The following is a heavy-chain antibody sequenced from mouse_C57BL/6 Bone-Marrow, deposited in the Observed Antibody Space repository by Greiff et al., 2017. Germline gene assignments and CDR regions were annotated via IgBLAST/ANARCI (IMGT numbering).Heavy chain of an antibody. CDR2: INPSNGGT. Sequence: QVQLQQPGTELVKPGASVKLSCKASGYTFTSYWMHWVKQRPGQGLEWIGNINPSNGGTNYNEKFKSKATLTVDKSSSTAYMKLSSLTSEDDAVYYCARRYYGSSFYWYFDVWGTGTTVTVSS. J-gene: IGHJ1*03. V-gene: IGHV1-53*01. CDR3: ARRYYGSSFYWYFDV. CDR1: GYTFTSYW. D-gene: IGHD1-1*01.